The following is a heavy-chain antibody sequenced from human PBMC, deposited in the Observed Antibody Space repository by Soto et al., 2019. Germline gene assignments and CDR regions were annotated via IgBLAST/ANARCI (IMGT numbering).Heavy chain of an antibody. CDR2: ISSSSSYI. J-gene: IGHJ4*02. V-gene: IGHV3-21*01. Sequence: PGGSLRLSCAASGFTFSSYSMNWVRQAPGKGLEWVSSISSSSSYIYYADSVKGRFTISRDNAKNSLYLQMNSLRAEDTAVYYCARGDDDFWSGYYKRGFDYWGQGTLVTVSS. CDR3: ARGDDDFWSGYYKRGFDY. D-gene: IGHD3-3*01. CDR1: GFTFSSYS.